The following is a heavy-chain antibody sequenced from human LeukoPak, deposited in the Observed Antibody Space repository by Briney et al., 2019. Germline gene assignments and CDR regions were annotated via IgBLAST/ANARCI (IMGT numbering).Heavy chain of an antibody. CDR3: ARHAYPYGDYVFYFDY. V-gene: IGHV4-39*01. CDR2: IYYSGST. Sequence: SETLSLTCTVSGGSISSYYWGWIRQPPGKGLEWIGSIYYSGSTYYNPSLKSRVTISVDTSKNQFSLKLSSVTAADTAVYYCARHAYPYGDYVFYFDYWGQGTLVTVSS. J-gene: IGHJ4*02. CDR1: GGSISSYY. D-gene: IGHD4-17*01.